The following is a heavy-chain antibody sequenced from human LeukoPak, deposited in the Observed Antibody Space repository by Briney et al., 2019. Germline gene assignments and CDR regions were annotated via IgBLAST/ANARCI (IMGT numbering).Heavy chain of an antibody. CDR3: ARDGSGLWFDP. J-gene: IGHJ5*02. V-gene: IGHV4-61*02. Sequence: PSQTLSLTCTVSGGSINSGNYCWSWIRQPAGKGPEWIGRIDTSGTTSYNPSLKSRVTISVDTSKNQFSLKLRSVTAADTAVYYCARDGSGLWFDPWGQGTLVTVSS. CDR1: GGSINSGNYC. CDR2: IDTSGTT.